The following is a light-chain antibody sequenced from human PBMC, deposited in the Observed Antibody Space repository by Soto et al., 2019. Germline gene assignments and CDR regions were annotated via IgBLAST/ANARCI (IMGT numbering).Light chain of an antibody. CDR3: QSYDSNNHVV. CDR2: EDN. J-gene: IGLJ2*01. V-gene: IGLV6-57*04. Sequence: NFMLTQPHSVSESPGKTVTISCTRSSGSIASNYVQWYQQRPGSAPTTVIYEDNQRPSGVPDRFSGSIDSSSNSASLTISGLKTEYEADYYCQSYDSNNHVVFGGGTELTVL. CDR1: SGSIASNY.